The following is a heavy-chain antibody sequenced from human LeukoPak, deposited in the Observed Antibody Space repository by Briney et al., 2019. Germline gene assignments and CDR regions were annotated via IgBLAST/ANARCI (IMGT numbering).Heavy chain of an antibody. CDR1: GFTFSNYA. J-gene: IGHJ4*02. Sequence: GGSLRLSCTTSGFTFSNYAMSWVRQAPGKGLEWVSSISSISSSSSYLYYADSVKGRFTISRDNAKNSLYLQMNSPRDEDTAVYYCARERATPWTRDFDYWGQGTLVTVSS. D-gene: IGHD2-15*01. V-gene: IGHV3-21*01. CDR3: ARERATPWTRDFDY. CDR2: ISSISSSSSYL.